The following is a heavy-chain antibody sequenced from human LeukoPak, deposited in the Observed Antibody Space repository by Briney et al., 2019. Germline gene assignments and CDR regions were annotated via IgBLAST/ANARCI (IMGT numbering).Heavy chain of an antibody. CDR1: GFTFSDYY. CDR3: AKDNGGGYSYGFFDY. J-gene: IGHJ4*02. CDR2: ISGSDGST. D-gene: IGHD5-18*01. Sequence: GGSLRLSCAASGFTFSDYYMSWVRQAPGKGLEWVSAISGSDGSTYYADSVKGRFTISRDNSKNTLYLQMNGLRADDTAVYYCAKDNGGGYSYGFFDYWGQGSLVTVSS. V-gene: IGHV3-23*01.